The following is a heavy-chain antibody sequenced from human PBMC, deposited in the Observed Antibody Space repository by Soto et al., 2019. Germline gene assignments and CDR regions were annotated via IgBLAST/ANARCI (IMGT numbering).Heavy chain of an antibody. CDR3: ARGNYYDSSGYYEGCAFDI. J-gene: IGHJ3*02. CDR1: GGSISSGGYS. V-gene: IGHV4-30-2*01. D-gene: IGHD3-22*01. Sequence: SETLSLTCAVSGGSISSGGYSWSWIRQPPGKGLEWIGYIYHSGSTYYNPSLKSRVTISVDRSKNQFSLKLSSVTAADTAVYYCARGNYYDSSGYYEGCAFDIWGQGTMVTVSS. CDR2: IYHSGST.